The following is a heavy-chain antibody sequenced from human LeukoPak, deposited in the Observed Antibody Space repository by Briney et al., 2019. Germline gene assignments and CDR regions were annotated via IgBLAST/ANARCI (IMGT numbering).Heavy chain of an antibody. V-gene: IGHV4-61*01. CDR2: IYYSGST. CDR1: GGSVSSGSYY. J-gene: IGHJ4*02. CDR3: ARSTLIEYYDFWSGYYEANYFDY. Sequence: SETLSLTCTVSGGSVSSGSYYWSWIRQPPGKGLEWIRYIYYSGSTNYNPSLKSRVTISVDTSKNQFSLKLSSVTAADTAVYYCARSTLIEYYDFWSGYYEANYFDYWGQGTLVTVSS. D-gene: IGHD3-3*01.